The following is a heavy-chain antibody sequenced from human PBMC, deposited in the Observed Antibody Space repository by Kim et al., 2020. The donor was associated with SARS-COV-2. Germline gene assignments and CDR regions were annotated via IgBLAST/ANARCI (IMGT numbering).Heavy chain of an antibody. V-gene: IGHV4-59*08. J-gene: IGHJ4*02. CDR3: ARHSTAGYSSSWYND. Sequence: PTLKSRVTISVDTSKTQFSLKLSSVTAADTAVYYCARHSTAGYSSSWYNDWGQGTLVTVSS. D-gene: IGHD6-13*01.